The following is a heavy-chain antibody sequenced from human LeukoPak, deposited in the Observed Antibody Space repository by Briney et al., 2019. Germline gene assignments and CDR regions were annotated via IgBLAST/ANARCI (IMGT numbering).Heavy chain of an antibody. Sequence: GGSLRLSCAASGFTFSSYGMHWVRQAPGKGLEWVAFIRNDGSNKYYADSVKGRFTISRDNSKNTLYLQMNSLRAEDTAVYYCAKDQYSSSSLNAFDIWGQGTMVTVSS. CDR1: GFTFSSYG. D-gene: IGHD6-6*01. V-gene: IGHV3-30*02. J-gene: IGHJ3*02. CDR2: IRNDGSNK. CDR3: AKDQYSSSSLNAFDI.